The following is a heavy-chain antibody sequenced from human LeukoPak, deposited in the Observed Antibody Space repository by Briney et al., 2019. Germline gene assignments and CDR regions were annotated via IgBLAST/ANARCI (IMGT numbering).Heavy chain of an antibody. CDR3: ARGGDGYKFPDAFDI. V-gene: IGHV4-4*07. CDR2: IYTSGST. J-gene: IGHJ3*02. D-gene: IGHD5-24*01. Sequence: SETLSLTCTVSGGSISSYYWSWIRQPAGKGLEWIGRIYTSGSTNYNPSLKSRVTISVDTSKNQFSLKLSSVTAADTAVYYCARGGDGYKFPDAFDIWGQGTMVTVSS. CDR1: GGSISSYY.